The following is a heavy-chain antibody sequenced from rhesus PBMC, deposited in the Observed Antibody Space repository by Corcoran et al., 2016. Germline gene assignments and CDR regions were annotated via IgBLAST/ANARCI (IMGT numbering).Heavy chain of an antibody. V-gene: IGHV1-1*01. Sequence: QVQLVQSGAEIKQPGASVKLSCKASGYTFTSYYMHWVRQAPGQGLEWIGQIPPYSGNKGYAQNVQGRVTITTDTSTSTGYMELSSLRSEDTAVYYCTRGGDSDYGSNYIDYWGQGVLVTVSS. D-gene: IGHD4-29*01. CDR3: TRGGDSDYGSNYIDY. J-gene: IGHJ4*01. CDR2: IPPYSGNK. CDR1: GYTFTSYY.